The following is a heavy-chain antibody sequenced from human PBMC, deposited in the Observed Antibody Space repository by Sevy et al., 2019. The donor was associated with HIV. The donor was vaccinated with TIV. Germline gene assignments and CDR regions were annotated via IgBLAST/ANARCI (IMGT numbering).Heavy chain of an antibody. D-gene: IGHD2-8*01. V-gene: IGHV3-7*01. CDR3: AREYDGGPDY. J-gene: IGHJ4*02. Sequence: GESLKISCGASGFTFSTYWMSWVRQAPGKGLEWVANINQDGSQKYYMDSVKGRFTISKDNAKNSLYLQMSSLRAEDTAVYYCAREYDGGPDYWGQGTLVTVSS. CDR1: GFTFSTYW. CDR2: INQDGSQK.